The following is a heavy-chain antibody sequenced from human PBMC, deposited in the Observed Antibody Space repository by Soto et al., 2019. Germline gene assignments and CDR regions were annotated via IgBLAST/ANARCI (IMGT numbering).Heavy chain of an antibody. CDR3: AYSTGWYRHDV. D-gene: IGHD6-19*01. CDR1: GDSISNSRW. Sequence: QVQLQESGPGLVKPSGTLSLTCAVSGDSISNSRWWTWVRQPPGKGLEWIGDICHSGDTNYNPSLKSRFFISAEKSQNQFPLQGSSVTAADTAVYYCAYSTGWYRHDVWGQGTLVTFSA. V-gene: IGHV4-4*02. J-gene: IGHJ3*01. CDR2: ICHSGDT.